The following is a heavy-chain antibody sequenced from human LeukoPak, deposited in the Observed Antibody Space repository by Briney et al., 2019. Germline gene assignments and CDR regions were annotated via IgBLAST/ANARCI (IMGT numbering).Heavy chain of an antibody. D-gene: IGHD5-12*01. CDR1: GYTFTGYY. V-gene: IGHV1-2*02. J-gene: IGHJ4*02. CDR3: ARAYTGFEAFDY. CDR2: INPNSGGT. Sequence: ASVKVSCKASGYTFTGYYMHWVQQAPGQGLEWMGWINPNSGGTNYAQKFQGRVTMTGDTSITTAYMELSRLGSDDTAMYYCARAYTGFEAFDYWGQGTLVTVSS.